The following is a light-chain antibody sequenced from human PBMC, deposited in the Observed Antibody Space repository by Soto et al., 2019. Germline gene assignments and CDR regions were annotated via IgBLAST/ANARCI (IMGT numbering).Light chain of an antibody. CDR1: QSVSSN. J-gene: IGKJ5*01. Sequence: EIVLTQSPATLSLSPGERATLSCRASQSVSSNLAWYQQKPGQAPRLLIYDAFNRATGTPARFSGSGSGTDFTLTISSLEPADSAVYYCQQRIKWPITFGQGTRLEI. CDR2: DAF. V-gene: IGKV3-11*01. CDR3: QQRIKWPIT.